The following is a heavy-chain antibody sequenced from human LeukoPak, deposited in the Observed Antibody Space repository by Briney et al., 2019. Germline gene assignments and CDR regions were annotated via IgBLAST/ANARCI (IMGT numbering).Heavy chain of an antibody. CDR1: GFTFDDYA. D-gene: IGHD1-26*01. CDR2: ISWYSGSI. CDR3: AKAVQGIVGATWYYFDY. V-gene: IGHV3-9*01. J-gene: IGHJ4*02. Sequence: GGSLRLSCAASGFTFDDYAMHWVRQAPGKGLEWVSGISWYSGSIGYADSVKGRFTISRDNAKNSLYLQMNSLRAEDTALYYCAKAVQGIVGATWYYFDYWGQGTLVTVSS.